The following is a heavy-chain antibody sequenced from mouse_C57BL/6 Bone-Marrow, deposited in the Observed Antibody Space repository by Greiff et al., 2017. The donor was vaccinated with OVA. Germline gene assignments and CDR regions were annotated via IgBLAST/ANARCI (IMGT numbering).Heavy chain of an antibody. J-gene: IGHJ1*03. CDR3: ARYGNCLDFEY. D-gene: IGHD2-1*01. CDR1: GYTFTSYW. V-gene: IGHV1-7*01. Sequence: VQLQQPGAELVKPGASVKLSCKASGYTFTSYWMHWVKQRPGQGLEWIGYINPSSGYTKYNQKFKDKATLTVDKSSSTAYMQLSSLTSEDSAVYYCARYGNCLDFEYRGTATTVT. CDR2: INPSSGYT.